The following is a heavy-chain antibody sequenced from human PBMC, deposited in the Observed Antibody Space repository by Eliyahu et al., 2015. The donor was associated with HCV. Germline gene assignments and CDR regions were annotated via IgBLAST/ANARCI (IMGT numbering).Heavy chain of an antibody. J-gene: IGHJ4*02. Sequence: GKGLEWVSGISYSGGNIYYADSVEGRFAISRDNSKNTLYLHMSSLRADDTAVYYCAKGGPNYCSSTSCPIDYWGQGTLVTVSA. D-gene: IGHD2-2*01. V-gene: IGHV3-23*01. CDR3: AKGGPNYCSSTSCPIDY. CDR2: ISYSGGNI.